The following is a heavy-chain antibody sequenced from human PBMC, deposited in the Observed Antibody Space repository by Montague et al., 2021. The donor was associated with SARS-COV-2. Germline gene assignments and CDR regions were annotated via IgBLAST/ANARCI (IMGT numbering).Heavy chain of an antibody. CDR1: GFTFGDYA. Sequence: SLRLSCAASGFTFGDYALHWVRQVPGKGLEWVSAISWNSGYIDYAGSVKGRFTISRDNDKNSLYLEMNSLSAEDTALYYCAKGAAKTFYYNGMDVWGQGTTVTVSS. D-gene: IGHD6-25*01. V-gene: IGHV3-9*01. CDR3: AKGAAKTFYYNGMDV. CDR2: ISWNSGYI. J-gene: IGHJ6*02.